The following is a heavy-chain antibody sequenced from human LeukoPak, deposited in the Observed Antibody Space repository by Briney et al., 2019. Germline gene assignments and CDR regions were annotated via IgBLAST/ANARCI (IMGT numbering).Heavy chain of an antibody. D-gene: IGHD3-10*01. J-gene: IGHJ4*02. CDR2: ISGSSQTI. CDR3: SRRGWGSYSQDY. Sequence: GGSLRLSCEGTGFTFGDYFMTWIRQAPGKGLEWLAYISGSSQTIYYADSVRGRFTVSRDNTRQSLYLQMNSLRVEDTAVYYCSRRGWGSYSQDYWGQGTMVTVSA. CDR1: GFTFGDYF. V-gene: IGHV3-11*04.